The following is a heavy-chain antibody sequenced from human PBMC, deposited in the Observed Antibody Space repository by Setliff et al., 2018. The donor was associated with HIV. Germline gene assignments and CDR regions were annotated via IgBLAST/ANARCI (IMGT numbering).Heavy chain of an antibody. CDR1: GYTFTGYY. CDR2: INPNSGGT. D-gene: IGHD3-3*01. Sequence: ASVKVSCKASGYTFTGYYMHWVRQAPGQGLEWMGWINPNSGGTNYAQMFQGRVTMTRDTSITTAYMEVSRLTSDDTAVYYCARDIPHDYTFWSGSTRFDPWGQGTLVTVSS. CDR3: ARDIPHDYTFWSGSTRFDP. V-gene: IGHV1-2*02. J-gene: IGHJ5*02.